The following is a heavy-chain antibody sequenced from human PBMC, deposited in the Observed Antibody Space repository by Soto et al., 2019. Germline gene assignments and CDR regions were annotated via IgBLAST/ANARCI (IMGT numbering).Heavy chain of an antibody. V-gene: IGHV3-33*01. CDR1: GFTFSSYG. Sequence: ESGGGVVQPGRSLRLSCAASGFTFSSYGMHWVRQAPGKGLEWVAVIWYDGSNKYYADSVKGRFTISRDNSKNTLYLQMNSLRAEDTAVYYCARGPKGYDFWSGYYENWFDPWGQGTLVTVSS. CDR2: IWYDGSNK. CDR3: ARGPKGYDFWSGYYENWFDP. D-gene: IGHD3-3*01. J-gene: IGHJ5*02.